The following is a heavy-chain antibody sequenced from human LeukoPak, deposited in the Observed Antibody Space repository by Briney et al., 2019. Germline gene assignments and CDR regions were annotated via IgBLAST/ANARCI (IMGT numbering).Heavy chain of an antibody. Sequence: SETLSLTCTVSGGSISSYYWSWIRQPPGKGLEWIGYIYYSGSTYYNPSLKSRVTISVDTSKNQFSLKLGSVTAADTAVYYCARGPGSGYYGSGSCLEWYYFDYWGQGTLVTVSS. D-gene: IGHD3-10*01. CDR1: GGSISSYY. V-gene: IGHV4-59*12. CDR2: IYYSGST. J-gene: IGHJ4*02. CDR3: ARGPGSGYYGSGSCLEWYYFDY.